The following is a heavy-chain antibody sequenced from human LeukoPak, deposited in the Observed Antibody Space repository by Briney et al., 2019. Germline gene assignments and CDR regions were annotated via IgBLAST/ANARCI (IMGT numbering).Heavy chain of an antibody. CDR1: GFTFSNYA. CDR3: AKLLWTLRYFDY. J-gene: IGHJ4*02. CDR2: IGGGGGST. D-gene: IGHD3-9*01. V-gene: IGHV3-23*01. Sequence: TGGSLRLSCSASGFTFSNYAMSWVRQAPGKGLEWVSAIGGGGGSTYYADSVRGRFTISRDNSKNMLYLQMNSLRAEDTAVYYCAKLLWTLRYFDYWGQGTLVTVSS.